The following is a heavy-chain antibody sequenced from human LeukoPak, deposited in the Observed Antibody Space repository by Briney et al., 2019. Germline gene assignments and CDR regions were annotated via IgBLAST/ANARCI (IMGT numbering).Heavy chain of an antibody. CDR1: GYSLSSGYY. Sequence: SETLSLTCTVSGYSLSSGYYWGWTGQPPGKGLEWSGSNYHSGSTYYNPSLKSRVTISVDTSKNQFSLKLSSVPAADTAVYYCATEFYGDYNRLDPWGQGTLVTVSS. CDR3: ATEFYGDYNRLDP. V-gene: IGHV4-38-2*02. J-gene: IGHJ5*02. D-gene: IGHD4-17*01. CDR2: NYHSGST.